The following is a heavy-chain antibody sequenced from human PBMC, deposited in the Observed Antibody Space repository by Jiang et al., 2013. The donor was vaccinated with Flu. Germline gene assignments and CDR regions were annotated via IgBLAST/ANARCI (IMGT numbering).Heavy chain of an antibody. CDR1: GGSFSTGSDS. J-gene: IGHJ2*01. Sequence: GSGLVKPSQTLSLSCTVSGGSFSTGSDSWSWIRQPAGKGLEWIGHIYTGGSTNYSPSLNRRVTMSIDTSKRQISLKVNSVTAADTAVYYCARGPLNWDDWYFDLWGRGTQVLVSS. V-gene: IGHV4-61*02. CDR2: IYTGGST. CDR3: ARGPLNWDDWYFDL. D-gene: IGHD1-20*01.